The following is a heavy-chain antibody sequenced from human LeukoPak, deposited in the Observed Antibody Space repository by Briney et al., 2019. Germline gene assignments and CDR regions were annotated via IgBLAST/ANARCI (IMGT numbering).Heavy chain of an antibody. Sequence: HPGGSLRLSCAASGFTFSETWMTWVRQGPGEGLEWVANIKSDGSEKYYVDSVKGRFTISRDNAKNSLYLQMNSLRAEDTAVYYCAREGKGGTTSYFDYWGQGTLVTVSS. V-gene: IGHV3-7*01. D-gene: IGHD1-1*01. CDR1: GFTFSETW. CDR3: AREGKGGTTSYFDY. CDR2: IKSDGSEK. J-gene: IGHJ4*02.